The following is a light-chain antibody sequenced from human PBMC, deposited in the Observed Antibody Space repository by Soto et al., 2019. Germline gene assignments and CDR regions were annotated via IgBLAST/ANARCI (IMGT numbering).Light chain of an antibody. CDR1: QSISKW. V-gene: IGKV1-39*01. CDR3: QQSYSTSWT. J-gene: IGKJ1*01. Sequence: DIQMTQSPSTLSAYIGDRVSITCRASQSISKWLAWHQQKPGKAPKLLIYAASSLQSGVPSRFSGSGSGTDFTLTISSLQPEDFATYYCQQSYSTSWTFGQGTKVDI. CDR2: AAS.